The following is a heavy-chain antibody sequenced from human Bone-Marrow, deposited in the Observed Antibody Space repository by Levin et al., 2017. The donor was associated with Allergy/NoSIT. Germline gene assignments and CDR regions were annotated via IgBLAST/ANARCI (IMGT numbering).Heavy chain of an antibody. CDR2: INHSGST. CDR3: ATRPRGGYCSSTSCYTPYYYYGMDV. CDR1: GGSFSGYY. D-gene: IGHD2-2*02. Sequence: SETLSLTCAVYGGSFSGYYWSWIRQPPGKGLEWIGEINHSGSTNYNPSLKSRVTISVDTSKNQFSLKLSSVTAADTAVYYCATRPRGGYCSSTSCYTPYYYYGMDVWGQGTTVTVSS. J-gene: IGHJ6*02. V-gene: IGHV4-34*01.